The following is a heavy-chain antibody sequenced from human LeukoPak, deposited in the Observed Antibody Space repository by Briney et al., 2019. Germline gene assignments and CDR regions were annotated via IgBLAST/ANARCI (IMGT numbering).Heavy chain of an antibody. Sequence: GGSLRLSCAASGFTVSSNYMSWVRQAPGKGLEWVSVIYSGGSTYYADSVKGRFTISRDNSKNTLYLQMNSLRAEDTAVYYCARESYYYGSGSPDHYYYMDVWGKGTTVTVSS. CDR2: IYSGGST. V-gene: IGHV3-53*01. J-gene: IGHJ6*03. CDR1: GFTVSSNY. D-gene: IGHD3-10*01. CDR3: ARESYYYGSGSPDHYYYMDV.